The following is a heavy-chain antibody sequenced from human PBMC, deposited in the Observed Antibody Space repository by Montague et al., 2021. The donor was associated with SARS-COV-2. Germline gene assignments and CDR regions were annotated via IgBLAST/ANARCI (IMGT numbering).Heavy chain of an antibody. CDR1: GGSISSSNYY. Sequence: SETLSLTCTVSGGSISSSNYYWDWIRQPPGKGLEWIGSIYYSGSTYYNPSLKSRVTISVDTSKNQFSLKLSSVTAADTAVYYCARDDYTPGDYYYYYGMDVWGQGTTVTVSS. J-gene: IGHJ6*02. V-gene: IGHV4-39*07. CDR2: IYYSGST. D-gene: IGHD4-11*01. CDR3: ARDDYTPGDYYYYYGMDV.